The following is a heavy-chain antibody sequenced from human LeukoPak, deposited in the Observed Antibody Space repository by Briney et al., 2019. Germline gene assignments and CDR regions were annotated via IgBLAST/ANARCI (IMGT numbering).Heavy chain of an antibody. J-gene: IGHJ4*02. CDR2: ISYDGSNK. CDR3: ARFYANERELPH. V-gene: IGHV3-30*04. CDR1: GFTFSSYA. D-gene: IGHD1-26*01. Sequence: PGGSLRLSCAASGFTFSSYAMHWVRQAPGKGLEWVALISYDGSNKYYADSVKGRFTISRDNSKNTLYLQMNSLRAEDTAVYYCARFYANERELPHWGQGTLVTVSS.